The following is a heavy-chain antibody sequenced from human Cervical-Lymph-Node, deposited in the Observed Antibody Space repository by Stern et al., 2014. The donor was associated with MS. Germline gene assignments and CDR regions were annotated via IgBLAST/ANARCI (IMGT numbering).Heavy chain of an antibody. CDR1: GFSLVTSGVR. J-gene: IGHJ4*02. CDR3: ARMMGSGYRHYFDY. Sequence: ESGPALVKPTQTLTLTCTFSGFSLVTSGVRVSWIRQPPGKALEWLARIDWNDKTFYNTSLMTQLTISKDTSKNQVVLTMTNVDPVDTATYYCARMMGSGYRHYFDYWGQGTPVTVS. CDR2: IDWNDKT. D-gene: IGHD3-3*01. V-gene: IGHV2-70*04.